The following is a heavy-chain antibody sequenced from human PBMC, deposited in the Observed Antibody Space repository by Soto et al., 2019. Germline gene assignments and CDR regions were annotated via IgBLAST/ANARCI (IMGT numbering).Heavy chain of an antibody. D-gene: IGHD4-17*01. CDR2: IYWDDDK. V-gene: IGHV2-5*08. J-gene: IGHJ4*02. CDR3: AHAGDYDLLTFDH. Sequence: TLSLTCTVSGDSISGYYWSWIRQPPGKALEWLALIYWDDDKRYSPSLKDRLAISKDTSSNQVVLTITNIDPGDSATYFCAHAGDYDLLTFDHWGPGTLVTVSS. CDR1: GDSISGYY.